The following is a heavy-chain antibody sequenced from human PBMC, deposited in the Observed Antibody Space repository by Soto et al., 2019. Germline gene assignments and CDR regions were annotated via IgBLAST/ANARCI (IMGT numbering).Heavy chain of an antibody. J-gene: IGHJ4*02. CDR2: IIPIFGTA. Sequence: SVKVSCKASGGTFSSYAISWVRQAPGQGLEWMGGIIPIFGTANYAQKFQGRVTITADKSTSTAYMELSSLRSEDTAVYYCARGSVNPYYFDYWGQGXLVTVYS. CDR1: GGTFSSYA. CDR3: ARGSVNPYYFDY. V-gene: IGHV1-69*06.